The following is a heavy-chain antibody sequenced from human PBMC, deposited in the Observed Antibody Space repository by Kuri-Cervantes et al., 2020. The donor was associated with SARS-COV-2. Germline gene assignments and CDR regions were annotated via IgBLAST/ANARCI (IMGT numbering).Heavy chain of an antibody. V-gene: IGHV3-23*01. CDR1: GFTFSSYA. Sequence: GESLKISCAASGFTFSSYAMSWVRQAPGKGLEWVSAISGSGGSTYYADSVKGRFTISRDNSKNTLYLQMNSLRAEDTAVYYCTTPRDYDFWSGYQTTDAFDIWGQGTMVTVSS. D-gene: IGHD3-3*01. J-gene: IGHJ3*02. CDR2: ISGSGGST. CDR3: TTPRDYDFWSGYQTTDAFDI.